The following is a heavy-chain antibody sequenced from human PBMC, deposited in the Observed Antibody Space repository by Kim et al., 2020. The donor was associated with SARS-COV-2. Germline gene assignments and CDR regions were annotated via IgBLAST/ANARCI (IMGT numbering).Heavy chain of an antibody. CDR3: ARDLSGYSGYETYYFDY. Sequence: VKGRFTISRDNAKNSLYLQMNSLRDEDTAMYYCARDLSGYSGYETYYFDYWGQGTLVTVSS. J-gene: IGHJ4*02. V-gene: IGHV3-48*02. D-gene: IGHD5-12*01.